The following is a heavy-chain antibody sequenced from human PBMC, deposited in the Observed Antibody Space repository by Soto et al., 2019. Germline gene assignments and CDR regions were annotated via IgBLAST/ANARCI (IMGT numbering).Heavy chain of an antibody. J-gene: IGHJ4*02. CDR3: ARLDYYGSGSYRDFGY. Sequence: PSETLSLTCTVSGGSISSGDYYWSWIRQPPGKGLEWIGYIYYSGSTYYNPSLKSRVTISVDTSKNQFSLKLSSVTAADTAVYYCARLDYYGSGSYRDFGYWGQGTLVTVSS. D-gene: IGHD3-10*01. CDR2: IYYSGST. V-gene: IGHV4-30-4*01. CDR1: GGSISSGDYY.